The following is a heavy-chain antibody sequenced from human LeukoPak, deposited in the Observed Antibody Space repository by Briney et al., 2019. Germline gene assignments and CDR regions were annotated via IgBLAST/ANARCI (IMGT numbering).Heavy chain of an antibody. V-gene: IGHV3-64*01. J-gene: IGHJ4*02. CDR3: ARDCSSGNCRGALDY. CDR1: GFSLRKHP. CDR2: ISGDGGTT. D-gene: IGHD3-22*01. Sequence: GGSLRLSCAASGFSLRKHPMHWVRQAPGKGLEFVSAISGDGGTTFYASSVKGRFTISRDNSKDMVVLQMGSLRTDDMGVYFCARDCSSGNCRGALDYWGQGALVTVSS.